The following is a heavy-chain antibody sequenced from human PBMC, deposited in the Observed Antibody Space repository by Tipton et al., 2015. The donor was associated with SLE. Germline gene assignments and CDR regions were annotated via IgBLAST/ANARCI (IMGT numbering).Heavy chain of an antibody. CDR3: ARDRGSGWFDFDY. V-gene: IGHV3-53*04. D-gene: IGHD6-19*01. J-gene: IGHJ4*02. CDR2: IYSGGST. CDR1: GFTVSSNH. Sequence: QLVQSGGGLVQPGGSLRLSCAASGFTVSSNHMSWVRQAPGKGLEWVSVIYSGGSTYYADSVKGRFTISRDNSKNTLYLQMNSLRAEDTAVYYCARDRGSGWFDFDYWGQGTLVTVSS.